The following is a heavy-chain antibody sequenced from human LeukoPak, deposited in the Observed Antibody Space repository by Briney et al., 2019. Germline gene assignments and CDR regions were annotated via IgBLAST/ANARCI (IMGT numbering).Heavy chain of an antibody. J-gene: IGHJ4*02. Sequence: SVKVSCKASGGPFSSYAISWVRQAPGQGLEWMGRIIPILDMANYAQKFQGRVTLTADKSTSTAYMELSSLRSEDTAVYYCARAGNDSSGYYPFDYWGQGTLVTVSS. CDR3: ARAGNDSSGYYPFDY. CDR2: IIPILDMA. V-gene: IGHV1-69*04. D-gene: IGHD3-22*01. CDR1: GGPFSSYA.